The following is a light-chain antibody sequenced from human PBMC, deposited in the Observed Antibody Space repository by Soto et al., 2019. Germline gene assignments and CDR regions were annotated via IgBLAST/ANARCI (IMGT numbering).Light chain of an antibody. CDR3: QQYTKSPLT. V-gene: IGKV3-20*01. Sequence: EIVMTQSSATLSVSPGERATLSCRASQSLTRNYLAWYQQKVGQAPRLLIYGANTRAAGIPDRFSGSGSGTDFTLTISRLEPEDFAVYYCQQYTKSPLTFGGGTKVDIK. J-gene: IGKJ4*01. CDR1: QSLTRNY. CDR2: GAN.